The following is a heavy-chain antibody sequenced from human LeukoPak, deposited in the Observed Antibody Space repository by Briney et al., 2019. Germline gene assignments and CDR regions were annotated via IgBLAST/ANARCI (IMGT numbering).Heavy chain of an antibody. CDR3: ARDSGYNVNDHDVNAFDI. Sequence: ASVKVSCKASGYTFTGHYIHWVRQSPGQGLEWMGWISPNSGDTRYAPKFQGRVTMTRDTSITTAYMTLSSLRPDDTAVYYCARDSGYNVNDHDVNAFDIWGQGTMVTISS. V-gene: IGHV1-2*02. CDR2: ISPNSGDT. J-gene: IGHJ3*02. D-gene: IGHD5-24*01. CDR1: GYTFTGHY.